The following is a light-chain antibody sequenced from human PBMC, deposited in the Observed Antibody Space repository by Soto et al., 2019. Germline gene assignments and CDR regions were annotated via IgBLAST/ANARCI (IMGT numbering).Light chain of an antibody. CDR3: AAWDDTLNGPI. CDR2: LNN. CDR1: ASNVAVNT. V-gene: IGLV1-44*01. Sequence: QSVLTQAPSVSGTPGQRVTISCSGTASNVAVNTVNWYRQVPGAAPKLLLYLNNQRPSGVPDRFSASKSGTSASLAISGLRSEDEADYYCAAWDDTLNGPIFGGGTKLTVL. J-gene: IGLJ2*01.